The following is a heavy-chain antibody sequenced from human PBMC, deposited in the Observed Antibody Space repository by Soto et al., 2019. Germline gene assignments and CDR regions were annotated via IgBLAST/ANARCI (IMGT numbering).Heavy chain of an antibody. CDR1: GFIFSGSA. V-gene: IGHV3-73*01. CDR2: IRSKANGYAT. CDR3: ARLEDSIITKAFDI. D-gene: IGHD3-10*01. Sequence: GGSLRLSCAASGFIFSGSAVHWVRQAAGKGLEWVARIRSKANGYATVYAASGKGRLSVSRDDSKNTAFLQMNSLKTEDTAVYYCARLEDSIITKAFDIWGQGTMVTVSS. J-gene: IGHJ3*02.